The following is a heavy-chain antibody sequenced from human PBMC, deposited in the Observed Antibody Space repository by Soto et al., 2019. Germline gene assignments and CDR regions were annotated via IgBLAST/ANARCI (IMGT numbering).Heavy chain of an antibody. D-gene: IGHD1-1*01. CDR1: GFTFTNYW. V-gene: IGHV3-7*01. CDR3: ASQRNLGAYDY. Sequence: GGSLRLSCAASGFTFTNYWMSWVRQAPGKGLEWVANVRQDGSVKYYVDSIKGRFTISRDNARNLVFLEMNGLRVEDTAMYFCASQRNLGAYDYWGQGTLVTVYS. J-gene: IGHJ4*02. CDR2: VRQDGSVK.